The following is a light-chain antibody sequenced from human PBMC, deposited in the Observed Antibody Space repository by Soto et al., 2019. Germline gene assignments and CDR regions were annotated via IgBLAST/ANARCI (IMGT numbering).Light chain of an antibody. V-gene: IGKV3-20*01. CDR1: EAINNNF. Sequence: EIVLTQSPGALSVAPGETLSLSCRASEAINNNFVAWYQQRPGQVPRLLMYGASIRVSGVPDRISGRRSGTGFILNIARVEPEDSAVYFCQQYHLSPLTLCGGTQV. CDR2: GAS. CDR3: QQYHLSPLT. J-gene: IGKJ4*01.